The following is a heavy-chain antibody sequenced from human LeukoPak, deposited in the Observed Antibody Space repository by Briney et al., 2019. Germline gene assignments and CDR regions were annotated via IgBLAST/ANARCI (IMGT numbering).Heavy chain of an antibody. V-gene: IGHV3-23*01. CDR1: GFTFSNFG. CDR2: ISDNGAYT. Sequence: GGSLRLSCAASGFTFSNFGMSWVRQAPGKGLEWVSAISDNGAYTYYADSVKGRFIISRDNSKNTLYLQMNSLRAEDTAVYYCAKAPVRLLPPIGQRSAQRLGRIYFDYWGQGTLVTVSS. D-gene: IGHD5-12*01. CDR3: AKAPVRLLPPIGQRSAQRLGRIYFDY. J-gene: IGHJ4*02.